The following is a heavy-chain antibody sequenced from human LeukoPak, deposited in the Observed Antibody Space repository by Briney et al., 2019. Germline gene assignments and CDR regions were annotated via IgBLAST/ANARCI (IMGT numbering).Heavy chain of an antibody. J-gene: IGHJ3*01. CDR2: VNWNGGSI. D-gene: IGHD1-26*01. CDR3: TRAQEVDDALHF. CDR1: GFTFDDYA. V-gene: IGHV3-9*01. Sequence: PGGSLRLSCATSGFTFDDYAMHWVRQAPGKGLEGVSGVNWNGGSIVYADSVRGRFSISRDNAKNSLYLQMNSLTAEDTALYFCTRAQEVDDALHFWGQGTMVTVSS.